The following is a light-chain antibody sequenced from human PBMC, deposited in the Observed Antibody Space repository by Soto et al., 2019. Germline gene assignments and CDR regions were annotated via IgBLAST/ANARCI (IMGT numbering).Light chain of an antibody. V-gene: IGLV2-8*01. J-gene: IGLJ2*01. CDR3: SSYAGNNNLV. CDR2: EVT. Sequence: QSVLTQPPSASGSPRQSVTISCTGTSSDVGGYNYVSWYQQHPGKAPKLMIFEVTKRPSGVPDRFSGSKSGNTASLTVYGLQAEDEADYYCSSYAGNNNLVFGGGTKLTVL. CDR1: SSDVGGYNY.